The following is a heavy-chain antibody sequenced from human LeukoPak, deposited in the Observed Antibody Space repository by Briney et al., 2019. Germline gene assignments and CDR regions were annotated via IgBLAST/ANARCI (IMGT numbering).Heavy chain of an antibody. D-gene: IGHD2-15*01. CDR1: GFTFSSYG. Sequence: GRSLRLSCAASGFTFSSYGMHWVRQAPGKGLEWVAVIWYDGSNKYYADSVKGRFTISRDNSKNTLYLQMNSLRAEDTAVYYCARSYCSGGSCSYYYYYGMDVWGKGTTVTVSP. CDR2: IWYDGSNK. J-gene: IGHJ6*04. V-gene: IGHV3-33*01. CDR3: ARSYCSGGSCSYYYYYGMDV.